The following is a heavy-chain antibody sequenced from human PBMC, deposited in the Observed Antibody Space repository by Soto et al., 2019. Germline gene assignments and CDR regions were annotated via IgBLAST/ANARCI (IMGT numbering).Heavy chain of an antibody. V-gene: IGHV1-18*01. D-gene: IGHD2-15*01. CDR3: ARSWYIVVVVAATPPRSYDAFDI. Sequence: ASVKVSCKASGYTFTSYGISWVRQAPGQGLEWMGWISAYNGNTNYAQKLQGRVTMTTDTSTSTAYMELRSLRSDDTAVYYCARSWYIVVVVAATPPRSYDAFDIWGQGTMVTVSS. CDR2: ISAYNGNT. CDR1: GYTFTSYG. J-gene: IGHJ3*02.